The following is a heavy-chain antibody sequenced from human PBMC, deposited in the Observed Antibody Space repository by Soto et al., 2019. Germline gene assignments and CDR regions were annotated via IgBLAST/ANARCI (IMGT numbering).Heavy chain of an antibody. CDR3: ARAPTP. J-gene: IGHJ5*02. Sequence: SETLSLSYAVSGGSISTSNWWSWVRQPPGKGLEWIGEVYRTGSTNYNPSLESRLTISVDKSKNQFSLKLSSVTAADTAVHHCARAPTPWGQGTLVTIS. CDR2: VYRTGST. V-gene: IGHV4-4*02. CDR1: GGSISTSNW.